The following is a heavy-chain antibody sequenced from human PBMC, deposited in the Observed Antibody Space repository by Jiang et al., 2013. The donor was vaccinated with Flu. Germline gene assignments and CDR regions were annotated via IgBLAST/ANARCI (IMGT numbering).Heavy chain of an antibody. CDR3: AREVVVPAAPPSNYYYYMDV. Sequence: SWIRQAPGKGLEWVSYISSSGSTIYYADSVKGRFTISRDNAKNSLYLQMNSLRAEDTAVYYCAREVVVPAAPPSNYYYYMDVWGKGTTVTVSS. J-gene: IGHJ6*03. D-gene: IGHD2-2*01. V-gene: IGHV3-11*01. CDR2: ISSSGSTI.